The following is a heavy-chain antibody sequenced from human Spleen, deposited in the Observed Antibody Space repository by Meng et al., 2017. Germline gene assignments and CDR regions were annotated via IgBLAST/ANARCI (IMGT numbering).Heavy chain of an antibody. J-gene: IGHJ4*02. CDR2: INRSGST. CDR1: GGSFSAND. CDR3: ASQSLQPFTIF. D-gene: IGHD3-3*01. Sequence: HVQLHQWGAGILKPSAHLSLSRAVYGGSFSANDWSWLRQTPGKGLEWVGGINRSGSTTYNAYRNSRVTISVDTSKNQFSLKLSSVTAADTAVYYCASQSLQPFTIFWGQGTLVTVSS. V-gene: IGHV4-34*01.